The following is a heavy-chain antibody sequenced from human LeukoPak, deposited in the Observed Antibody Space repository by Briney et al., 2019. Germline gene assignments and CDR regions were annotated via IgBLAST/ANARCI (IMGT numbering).Heavy chain of an antibody. J-gene: IGHJ4*02. D-gene: IGHD3-22*01. CDR1: GFTFSSYW. V-gene: IGHV3-7*01. CDR2: IKQDGSEK. CDR3: ARGEDDSSGYAVGY. Sequence: GGSLRLSCAASGFTFSSYWMSWVRQAPGKGLEWVANIKQDGSEKYYVDSVKGRFTISRDNAKNSLYLQMNSLRAEDTAVYYCARGEDDSSGYAVGYWGQGTLVTVSS.